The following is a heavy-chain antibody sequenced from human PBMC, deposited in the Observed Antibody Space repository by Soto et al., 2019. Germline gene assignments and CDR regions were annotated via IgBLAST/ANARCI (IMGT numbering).Heavy chain of an antibody. CDR2: TSNSGST. D-gene: IGHD2-2*01. CDR3: ARGGGSTKVDY. Sequence: QVQLQESGPGLVKPSKTLSLTCTVSGGSITSSGYYWGWVPTHPGEGLEWIGFTSNSGSTSDNPSLKSRVTISVDTSSNQFSLNLTSVTAADTAVYYCARGGGSTKVDYWGQGTLVTVSP. V-gene: IGHV4-31*03. J-gene: IGHJ4*02. CDR1: GGSITSSGYY.